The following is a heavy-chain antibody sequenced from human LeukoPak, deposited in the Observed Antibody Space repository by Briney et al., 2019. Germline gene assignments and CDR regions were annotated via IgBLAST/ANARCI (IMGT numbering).Heavy chain of an antibody. CDR2: ISTGSSHI. CDR3: AKGRDSSGWY. CDR1: GFSFSSCA. D-gene: IGHD6-19*01. Sequence: GGSLRLSCAASGFSFSSCAMEWVRQTPGKGLEWVSSISTGSSHIYYADSVRGRFTISRDDAKNSLYLQMNSLRAEDTAVYYCAKGRDSSGWYWGQGTLVTVSS. V-gene: IGHV3-21*04. J-gene: IGHJ4*02.